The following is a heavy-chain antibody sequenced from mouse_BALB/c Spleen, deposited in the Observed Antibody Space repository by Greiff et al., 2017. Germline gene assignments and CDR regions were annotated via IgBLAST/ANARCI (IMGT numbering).Heavy chain of an antibody. Sequence: EVKVVESGGGLVKPGGSLKLSCAASGFTFSDYYMYWVRQTPEKRLEWVATISDGGSYTYYPDSVKGRFTISRDNAKNNLYLQMSSLKSEDTAMYYCARDSTVVATNYFDYWGQGTTLTVSS. J-gene: IGHJ2*01. V-gene: IGHV5-4*02. CDR3: ARDSTVVATNYFDY. CDR1: GFTFSDYY. CDR2: ISDGGSYT. D-gene: IGHD1-1*01.